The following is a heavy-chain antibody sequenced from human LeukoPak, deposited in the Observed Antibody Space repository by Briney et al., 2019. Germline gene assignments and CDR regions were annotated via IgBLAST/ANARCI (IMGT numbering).Heavy chain of an antibody. Sequence: PSETLSLTCTVSGGSISSYYWSWIRQPPGKGLEWIGYIYYSGSTNYNPSLKSRVTISVDTSKNQFSLKLSSVTAADTAVYYCAINSGTALDYWGQGTLVTVSS. V-gene: IGHV4-59*08. CDR3: AINSGTALDY. D-gene: IGHD1-14*01. CDR2: IYYSGST. CDR1: GGSISSYY. J-gene: IGHJ4*02.